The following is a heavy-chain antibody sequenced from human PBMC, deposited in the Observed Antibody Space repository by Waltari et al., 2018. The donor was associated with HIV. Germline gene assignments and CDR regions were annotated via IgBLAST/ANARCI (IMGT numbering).Heavy chain of an antibody. D-gene: IGHD2-21*02. CDR2: IYSGGST. Sequence: EVQLVESGGGCIQPGGSLRLSCGASGFSVSSTSMSWVLPAPGKGLEWVSVIYSGGSTYYADSVKGRFTISRDNSKNTLYLQMNSLRAEDTAVYYCARGFGCGGDCYYFDYWGQGTLVTVSS. CDR1: GFSVSSTS. V-gene: IGHV3-53*01. CDR3: ARGFGCGGDCYYFDY. J-gene: IGHJ4*02.